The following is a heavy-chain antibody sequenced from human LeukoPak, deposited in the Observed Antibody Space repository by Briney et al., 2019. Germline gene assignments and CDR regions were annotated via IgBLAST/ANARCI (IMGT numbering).Heavy chain of an antibody. V-gene: IGHV3-48*03. J-gene: IGHJ5*02. D-gene: IGHD2/OR15-2a*01. CDR3: ASSQYYSGEPNWFDL. Sequence: PGGSLRLSCAASGFTFSSYEMNWVRQAPGKGLEWVSYISSSGSTIYYADSVKGRFTISRDNAKNSLYLQMNSLRAEDTAVYYCASSQYYSGEPNWFDLWGQGTLVTVSS. CDR1: GFTFSSYE. CDR2: ISSSGSTI.